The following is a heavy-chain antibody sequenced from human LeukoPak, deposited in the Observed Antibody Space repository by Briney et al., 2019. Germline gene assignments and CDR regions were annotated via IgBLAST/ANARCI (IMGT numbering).Heavy chain of an antibody. CDR1: GYTFTSYD. CDR3: ARARDCDILTGLYYFDY. J-gene: IGHJ4*02. D-gene: IGHD3-9*01. V-gene: IGHV1-8*01. Sequence: ASVKLSCKASGYTFTSYDINWVRQATGQGLECMGWMNPKSGITGYAQKFQGRVTMTRNTSKSTAYMELSSMGSEDAAVYYCARARDCDILTGLYYFDYWGQGTLVTVSS. CDR2: MNPKSGIT.